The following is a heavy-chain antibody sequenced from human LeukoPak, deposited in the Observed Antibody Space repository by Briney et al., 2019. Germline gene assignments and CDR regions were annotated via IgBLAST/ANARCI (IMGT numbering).Heavy chain of an antibody. CDR1: GFTFGTHA. Sequence: GGSLRLSCAASGFTFGTHAMAWVRQAPGKGLEWVSGMSGRGDTSYYADSVKGRFTISRDNSKNTLFLQMNSLRAEDTAVYYCAKLAGIRGWFVYYFDYWGQGTLVTVS. CDR2: MSGRGDTS. V-gene: IGHV3-23*01. CDR3: AKLAGIRGWFVYYFDY. J-gene: IGHJ4*02. D-gene: IGHD6-19*01.